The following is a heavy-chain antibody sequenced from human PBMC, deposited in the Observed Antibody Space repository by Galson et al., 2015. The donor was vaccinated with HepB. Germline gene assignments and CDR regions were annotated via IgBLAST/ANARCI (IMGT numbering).Heavy chain of an antibody. CDR3: VKGQELIREAFDI. J-gene: IGHJ3*02. D-gene: IGHD1-7*01. Sequence: SLRLSCAASGFTFSNYAMHWVRQAPGKGLEYVSVISSNGGSTYYADSVKGRFTISRDTSKNTLYLQMSSLRVEDTAVYYCVKGQELIREAFDIWGQGTMVTVSS. CDR2: ISSNGGST. CDR1: GFTFSNYA. V-gene: IGHV3-64D*06.